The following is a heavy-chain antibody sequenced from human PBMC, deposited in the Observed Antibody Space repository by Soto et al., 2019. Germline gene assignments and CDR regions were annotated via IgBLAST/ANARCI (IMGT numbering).Heavy chain of an antibody. D-gene: IGHD2-15*01. Sequence: ASVKVSCKPSGYTFSSYAISWVRQAPGQGLEWMGWISAYNDNTNYVQKLQGRVTMTTDTSTSTAYMELRSLRSDDTAVYYCARGTGGNWAAFDIWGQGTMGTVSS. V-gene: IGHV1-18*01. CDR2: ISAYNDNT. CDR1: GYTFSSYA. CDR3: ARGTGGNWAAFDI. J-gene: IGHJ3*02.